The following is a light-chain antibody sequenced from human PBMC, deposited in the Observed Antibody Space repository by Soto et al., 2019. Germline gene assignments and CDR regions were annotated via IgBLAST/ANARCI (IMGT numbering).Light chain of an antibody. CDR2: SNI. Sequence: QSVLTQPPSASGTPGQRVTLSCSGSSSNIGSNTVNWYQQLPGTAPKLLIYSNIQRPSGVPDRLSGSKSGTSASLAIRGLQSEDEADYYCAAWDDSLNGYVFGTGTKVTVL. V-gene: IGLV1-44*01. CDR1: SSNIGSNT. J-gene: IGLJ1*01. CDR3: AAWDDSLNGYV.